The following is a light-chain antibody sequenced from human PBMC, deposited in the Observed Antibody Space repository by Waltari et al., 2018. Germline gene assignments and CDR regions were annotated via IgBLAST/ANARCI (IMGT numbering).Light chain of an antibody. V-gene: IGKV3-20*01. J-gene: IGKJ2*01. CDR3: QHYDSSPRT. CDR2: GAS. CDR1: QSVRSNY. Sequence: EIVLTQSPGTLSLSPGERATLSCRASQSVRSNYLAWYQQKPGQAPRLLIYGASSRATGIPDRFSGSGSGTDFTLTISRLEPEDFAVYYCQHYDSSPRTFGQGTRLEIK.